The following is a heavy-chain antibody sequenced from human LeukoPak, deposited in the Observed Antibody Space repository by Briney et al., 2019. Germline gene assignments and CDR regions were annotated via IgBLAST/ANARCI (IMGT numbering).Heavy chain of an antibody. CDR1: GGSFSGYY. D-gene: IGHD2-21*01. V-gene: IGHV4-34*01. Sequence: PSETLSLTCAVYGGSFSGYYWSWIRQPPGKGLEWLGEIAHSGYTNYNPSLKSRVTIPVDTSKNQFSLRLSSVTAADTAMYYCARITWDGGDDAFDVWGQGTMVTVSS. J-gene: IGHJ3*01. CDR3: ARITWDGGDDAFDV. CDR2: IAHSGYT.